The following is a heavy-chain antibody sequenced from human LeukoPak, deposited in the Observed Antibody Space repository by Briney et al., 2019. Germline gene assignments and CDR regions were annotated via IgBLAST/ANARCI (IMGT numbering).Heavy chain of an antibody. Sequence: GRSLRLSCAASGFTFNNYAMHWVRQAPGKGLEWVSDISTSSDSTYHIESVRGRFTISRDNSKNTLYLQMNSLRVDDTAVYYCASGLYGGVFDNWGQGTLVTVSS. V-gene: IGHV3-23*01. CDR2: ISTSSDST. CDR1: GFTFNNYA. J-gene: IGHJ4*02. D-gene: IGHD4/OR15-4a*01. CDR3: ASGLYGGVFDN.